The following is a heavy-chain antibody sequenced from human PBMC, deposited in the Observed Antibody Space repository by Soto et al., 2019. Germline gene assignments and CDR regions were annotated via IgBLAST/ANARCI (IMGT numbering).Heavy chain of an antibody. D-gene: IGHD5-18*01. CDR3: TRSYGYTFGGSLDN. CDR2: IITAFGTT. J-gene: IGHJ4*02. V-gene: IGHV1-69*01. CDR1: GDTFNSYV. Sequence: QVQLVQSGPEVKKPGSSVKVSCKASGDTFNSYVITWVRQAPGQGLEWLGGIITAFGTTSYAQNFQDRLTITADEAATSDHMELSSLTSDDTAMYYCTRSYGYTFGGSLDNWGQGPLVTVSS.